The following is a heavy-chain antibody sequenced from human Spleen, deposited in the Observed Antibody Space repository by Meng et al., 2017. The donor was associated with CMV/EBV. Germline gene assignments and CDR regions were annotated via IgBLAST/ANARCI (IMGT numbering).Heavy chain of an antibody. D-gene: IGHD1-26*01. V-gene: IGHV1-18*01. J-gene: IGHJ4*02. CDR2: ITAYNGNK. CDR3: AREYELYSGSLDY. Sequence: KASGYTYTNYGVTWVRQAPGQGLEWMGWITAYNGNKKFAQKFQGRVTMTTDTSTSTAYMELRSLRSDDTAVYYCAREYELYSGSLDYWGQGTLVTVSS. CDR1: GYTYTNYG.